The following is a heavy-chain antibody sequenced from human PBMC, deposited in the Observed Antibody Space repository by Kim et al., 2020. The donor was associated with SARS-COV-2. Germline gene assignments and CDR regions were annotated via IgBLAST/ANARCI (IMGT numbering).Heavy chain of an antibody. CDR2: IGSSSRYI. V-gene: IGHV3-48*02. Sequence: GGSLRLSCAASGFTFSTSSMNWVRQAPGKGLEWVSYIGSSSRYIHYAGSVKGRFTISRDNARNSLYLQMNSLRDEDTAVYYCAREWEVGGTPVGHFDFWGQRTQVTVSS. CDR1: GFTFSTSS. J-gene: IGHJ4*02. D-gene: IGHD1-26*01. CDR3: AREWEVGGTPVGHFDF.